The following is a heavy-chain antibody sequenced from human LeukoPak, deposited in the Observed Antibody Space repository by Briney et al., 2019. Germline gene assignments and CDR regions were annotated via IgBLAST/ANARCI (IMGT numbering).Heavy chain of an antibody. CDR1: SDSIYSSNYY. Sequence: SETLSLTCTVSSDSIYSSNYYWGWIRQPPGKGLDWIGSIYYSGSTYYNSSLKSRITKSVDTSKDQFSLKLSSLTAADTAVYYCARAAYCGGDCYLFDYWGQGTLGTVFS. CDR3: ARAAYCGGDCYLFDY. V-gene: IGHV4-39*01. CDR2: IYYSGST. J-gene: IGHJ4*02. D-gene: IGHD2-21*02.